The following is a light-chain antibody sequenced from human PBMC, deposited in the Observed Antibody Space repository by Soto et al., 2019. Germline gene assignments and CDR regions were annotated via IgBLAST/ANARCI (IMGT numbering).Light chain of an antibody. V-gene: IGLV2-8*01. CDR3: SSYAGSNNV. CDR2: EVS. CDR1: SSDVGGYNY. Sequence: QSVLTQPPSASGSPGQSVTISCTGTSSDVGGYNYVSWYQQHPGKAPKLMIYEVSKRPSGVPDCFSGSKSGNTASLTVSGLQAEDEADYYCSSYAGSNNVFGTGTKATV. J-gene: IGLJ1*01.